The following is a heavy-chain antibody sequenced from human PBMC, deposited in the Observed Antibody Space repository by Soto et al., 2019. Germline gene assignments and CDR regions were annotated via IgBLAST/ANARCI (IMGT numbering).Heavy chain of an antibody. CDR2: IWNDGSER. D-gene: IGHD5-12*01. CDR1: GFTFRSYG. J-gene: IGHJ6*02. V-gene: IGHV3-33*01. CDR3: ARDRAGVGYNIDV. Sequence: QVQLVESGGGVVQPGRSLRLSCAASGFTFRSYGMHWVRQAPGKGLEWVAVIWNDGSERYYADSVKGRFTISRDNSKNTRDLQMNSLRAEDTAVYYWARDRAGVGYNIDVWGQGTTVTVSS.